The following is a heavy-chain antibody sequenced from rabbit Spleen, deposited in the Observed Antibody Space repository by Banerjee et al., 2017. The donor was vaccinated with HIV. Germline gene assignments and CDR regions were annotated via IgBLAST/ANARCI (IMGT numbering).Heavy chain of an antibody. J-gene: IGHJ4*01. CDR2: IDPVFGST. D-gene: IGHD2-1*01. CDR3: ARDVGNLAWKRSNL. CDR1: GFDFSGPVY. V-gene: IGHV1S40*01. Sequence: QSLEESGGDLVSPGGSLPLTCAASGFDFSGPVYVGGFAQAPGKGLEWIGYIDPVFGSTYYAYWVNGRFTISSDNAQNTLYLQLKSLTVADTATYFCARDVGNLAWKRSNLWGQGTLVTVS.